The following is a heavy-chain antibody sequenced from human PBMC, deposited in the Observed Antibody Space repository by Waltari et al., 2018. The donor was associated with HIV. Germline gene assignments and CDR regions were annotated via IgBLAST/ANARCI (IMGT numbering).Heavy chain of an antibody. J-gene: IGHJ6*02. D-gene: IGHD2-8*01. CDR3: ARAEPPNVYYYYGMDV. V-gene: IGHV1-2*02. Sequence: QVQLVQSGAAVKKPGASVKVSCKASGYTFTRYYVHRLRQAPGQGLEWMGWINPNSGGTNYAQKFQGRVTMTRDTSISTAYMELSRLRSDDTAVYYCARAEPPNVYYYYGMDVWGQGTTVTVSS. CDR2: INPNSGGT. CDR1: GYTFTRYY.